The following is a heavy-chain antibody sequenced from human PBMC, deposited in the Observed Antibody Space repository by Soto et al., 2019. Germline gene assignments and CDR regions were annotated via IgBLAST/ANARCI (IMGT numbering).Heavy chain of an antibody. J-gene: IGHJ3*02. CDR2: ISGSGGST. D-gene: IGHD6-19*01. Sequence: GGSLTLSCAASGFTFSNYAMSWVRQAPGKGLEWVSPISGSGGSTYYADSVKGRFTISRDNSKNTLYLQMNSLRAEDTAVYYCAKDLLGIAVAPGRDIWGQGTMVTVSS. CDR1: GFTFSNYA. CDR3: AKDLLGIAVAPGRDI. V-gene: IGHV3-23*01.